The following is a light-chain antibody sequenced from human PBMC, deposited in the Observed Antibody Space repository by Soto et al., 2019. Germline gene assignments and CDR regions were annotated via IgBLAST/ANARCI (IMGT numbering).Light chain of an antibody. CDR3: GTWDTSLTVFV. Sequence: QSVLTQPPSVSAAPGQKVTISCSGSNSNIGNNYVSWYQQLPGTAPRLLIYDNNKRPSGIPDRFSGSKSGTSATLGITGLQTGDEADYYCGTWDTSLTVFVFGTGTQLTVL. J-gene: IGLJ1*01. V-gene: IGLV1-51*01. CDR2: DNN. CDR1: NSNIGNNY.